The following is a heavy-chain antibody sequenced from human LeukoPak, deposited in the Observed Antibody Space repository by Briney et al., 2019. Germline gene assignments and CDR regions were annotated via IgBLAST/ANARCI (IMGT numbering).Heavy chain of an antibody. J-gene: IGHJ6*03. CDR3: ARTGSSWPLYYYYYMDV. CDR2: VSDSGGT. CDR1: GASISGNY. Sequence: PSETLSLTCTVSGASISGNYWSWIRQPAGQGLEWIGYVSDSGGTNYNPSLKSRVTVSVDTSKDQFSLKLTSVTAADTAVYYCARTGSSWPLYYYYYMDVWGKGTTVTVSS. D-gene: IGHD6-13*01. V-gene: IGHV4-59*01.